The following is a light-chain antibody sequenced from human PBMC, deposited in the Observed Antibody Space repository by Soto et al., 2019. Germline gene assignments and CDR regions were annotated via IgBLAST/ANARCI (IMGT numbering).Light chain of an antibody. J-gene: IGKJ1*01. CDR3: QQYNNWPRT. CDR1: QSVGTN. V-gene: IGKV3-15*01. Sequence: EIVMTQSPVILSVSPGERATLSCRASQSVGTNLAWYQQKPGQAPRLLISGAATRATGIPARFSGRGSGTEFTLTVSSLQSEDFAVYYCQQYNNWPRTFGQGTQVEIK. CDR2: GAA.